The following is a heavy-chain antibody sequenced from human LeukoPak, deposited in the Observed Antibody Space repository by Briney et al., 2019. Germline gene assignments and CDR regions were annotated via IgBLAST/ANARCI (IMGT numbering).Heavy chain of an antibody. J-gene: IGHJ6*02. CDR2: ISYDGSNK. D-gene: IGHD3-22*01. CDR3: VREGVIRNYYYGMDV. Sequence: GRSLRLSCAASGFTFSSYAMHWVRQAPGKGLEWVAVISYDGSNKYYADSVKGRFTISRDNSKNTLYLQMNSLRAEDTAVYYCVREGVIRNYYYGMDVWGQGTTVTVSS. V-gene: IGHV3-30*04. CDR1: GFTFSSYA.